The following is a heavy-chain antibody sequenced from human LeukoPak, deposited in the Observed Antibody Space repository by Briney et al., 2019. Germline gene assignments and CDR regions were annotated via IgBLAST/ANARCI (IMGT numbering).Heavy chain of an antibody. J-gene: IGHJ4*02. CDR3: AKDRGVDTAMPIDY. Sequence: DSVKGRFTISRDKSKKTLYLQMTSLRAKDTAVYYCAKDRGVDTAMPIDYWGQGTLVTVSS. V-gene: IGHV3-30*02. D-gene: IGHD5-18*01.